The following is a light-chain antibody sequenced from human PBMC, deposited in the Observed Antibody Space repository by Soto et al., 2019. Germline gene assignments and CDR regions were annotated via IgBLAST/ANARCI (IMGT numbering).Light chain of an antibody. J-gene: IGKJ1*01. CDR3: QQYNNWPPRT. CDR1: QSVSSN. V-gene: IGKV3-15*01. Sequence: EIVMTQSPATLSVSPGERAILSCRASQSVSSNLAWYQQKPGQGPRLLIYGASTRATGIPARFSGSGSGTEFTLTISSLQSEDFAVYYCQQYNNWPPRTFGQGTKVEIK. CDR2: GAS.